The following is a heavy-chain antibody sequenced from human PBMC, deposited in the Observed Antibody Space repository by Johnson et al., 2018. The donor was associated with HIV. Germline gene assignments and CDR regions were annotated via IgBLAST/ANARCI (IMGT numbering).Heavy chain of an antibody. J-gene: IGHJ3*02. CDR1: GFTFSSYG. D-gene: IGHD4-17*01. CDR2: ISWNSGSI. Sequence: EVQLVESGGGLVQPGGSLRLSCAASGFTFSSYGMHWVRQAPEKGLEWVSGISWNSGSIGYADSVKGRFTISRDNSKNTLYLQMNSLRAEDTAVYYCAKVLDYGNAFDIWGQGTMVTVSS. CDR3: AKVLDYGNAFDI. V-gene: IGHV3-9*01.